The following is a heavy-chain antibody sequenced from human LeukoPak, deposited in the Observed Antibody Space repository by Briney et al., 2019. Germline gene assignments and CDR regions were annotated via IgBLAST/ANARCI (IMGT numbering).Heavy chain of an antibody. Sequence: SETLSLTCTVSGGSSRNYYWSWIRQPPGKGLEWIGDIYYSGSTNYNPSLKSRVTISVDTSKNQFSLRLSSVTAADTAVYYSARLASGSYGPLTPFDYWGQGTLVTVSS. J-gene: IGHJ4*02. V-gene: IGHV4-59*08. CDR1: GGSSRNYY. D-gene: IGHD1-26*01. CDR3: ARLASGSYGPLTPFDY. CDR2: IYYSGST.